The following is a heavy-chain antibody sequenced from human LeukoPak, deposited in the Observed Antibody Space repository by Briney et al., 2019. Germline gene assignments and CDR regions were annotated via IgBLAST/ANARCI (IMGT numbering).Heavy chain of an antibody. CDR3: AKEGYYDSSGYYKGFDAFDI. Sequence: GGSLRLSCAASGFTFSSYAMHWVRQAPGKGLEWVAVISYDGSNKYYADSVKGRFTISRDNSKNTLYLQMNSLRAEDTAVYYCAKEGYYDSSGYYKGFDAFDIWGQGTMVTVSS. CDR2: ISYDGSNK. CDR1: GFTFSSYA. V-gene: IGHV3-30-3*01. J-gene: IGHJ3*02. D-gene: IGHD3-22*01.